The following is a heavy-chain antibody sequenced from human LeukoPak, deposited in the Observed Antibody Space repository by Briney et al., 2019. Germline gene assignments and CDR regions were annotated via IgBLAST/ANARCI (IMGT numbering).Heavy chain of an antibody. V-gene: IGHV2-5*01. CDR2: INWSDDK. Sequence: SGPTLVNPTQTLTLTCTFSGFSLSTSGVGVGWIRHPPGKALEWLALINWSDDKRYSPSLKSRVNNTKNTSKNQVVLTMTNMDPVDTATYYCAHRRREGTVTTGFDYWGQGTLVTVSS. D-gene: IGHD4-17*01. J-gene: IGHJ4*02. CDR3: AHRRREGTVTTGFDY. CDR1: GFSLSTSGVG.